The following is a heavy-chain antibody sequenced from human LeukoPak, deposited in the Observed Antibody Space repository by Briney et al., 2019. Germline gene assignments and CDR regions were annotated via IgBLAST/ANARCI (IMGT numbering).Heavy chain of an antibody. CDR3: ASDGAY. J-gene: IGHJ4*02. CDR1: GFIFSSYW. V-gene: IGHV3-74*01. Sequence: GGSLRLSCAASGFIFSSYWMHWVRHAPGKGLAWVSRINTDGSSTSYADSVKGRFTISRDNAKNTLYLQMNSLRAEDTAVYYCASDGAYWGQGTLVTVSS. D-gene: IGHD3-10*01. CDR2: INTDGSST.